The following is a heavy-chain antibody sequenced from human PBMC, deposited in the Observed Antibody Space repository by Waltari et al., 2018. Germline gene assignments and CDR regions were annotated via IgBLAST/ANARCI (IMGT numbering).Heavy chain of an antibody. J-gene: IGHJ5*02. Sequence: EVQLVESGGGLVKPGGSLRLSCAASGFTFSSHSVHWVRQAPGKGLEVVLSISDKNYINYADSVKGLFTISRENAKNSLYVQMDSLRAEDTAVYYCARGGASCSSTTCYNWFDPWGQGTLVTVSS. V-gene: IGHV3-21*01. CDR1: GFTFSSHS. CDR2: ISDKNYI. D-gene: IGHD2-2*01. CDR3: ARGGASCSSTTCYNWFDP.